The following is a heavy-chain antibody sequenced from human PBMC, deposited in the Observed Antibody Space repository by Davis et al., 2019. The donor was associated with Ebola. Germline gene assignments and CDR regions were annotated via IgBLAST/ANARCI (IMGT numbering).Heavy chain of an antibody. D-gene: IGHD2-21*01. CDR2: IWHDGSNK. V-gene: IGHV3-33*08. Sequence: GESLKISCAASGFTFSSYAMSWVRQAPGKGLEWVAVIWHDGSNKYYADSVKGRFTISRDNAKNTLYLQMNSLRAEDTAVYYCARGIGEDWGQGTLVTVSS. CDR1: GFTFSSYA. J-gene: IGHJ4*02. CDR3: ARGIGED.